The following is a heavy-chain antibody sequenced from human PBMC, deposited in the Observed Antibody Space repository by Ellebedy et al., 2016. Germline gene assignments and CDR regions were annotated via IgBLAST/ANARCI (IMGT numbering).Heavy chain of an antibody. CDR1: GYTFTSYY. D-gene: IGHD3-10*01. CDR2: INPSGGST. Sequence: ASVKVSXXASGYTFTSYYMHWVRQAPGQGLEWMGIINPSGGSTSYAQKFQGRVTMTRDTSTSTVYMELSSLRSDDTAVYYCARAVYYYGSGSTTEYFQHWGQGTLVTVSS. CDR3: ARAVYYYGSGSTTEYFQH. V-gene: IGHV1-46*01. J-gene: IGHJ1*01.